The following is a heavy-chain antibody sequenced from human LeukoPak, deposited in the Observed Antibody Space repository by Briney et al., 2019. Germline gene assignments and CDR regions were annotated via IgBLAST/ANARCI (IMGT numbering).Heavy chain of an antibody. CDR2: INPNSGGT. CDR3: ARDQGSGWFEYFQH. D-gene: IGHD6-19*01. V-gene: IGHV1-2*02. J-gene: IGHJ1*01. CDR1: GYTFTSNY. Sequence: ASVKVSCKAFGYTFTSNYMHWVRQAPGQGLEWMGWINPNSGGTNYTQKFQGRVTMTRDTSISTAYMELSRLRSDDTAVNYCARDQGSGWFEYFQHWGQGTLVTVSS.